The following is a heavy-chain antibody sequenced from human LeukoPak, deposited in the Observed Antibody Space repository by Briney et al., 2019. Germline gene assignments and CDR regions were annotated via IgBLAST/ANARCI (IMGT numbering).Heavy chain of an antibody. CDR2: ITHSGST. Sequence: PSETLSLTCAVFGGSFSDYFWSWIRQAPGKGLEWIGEITHSGSTNYSPSLKSRVTISVDTSKNQFSLKLSSVTAADTAVYYCARDTIGIGLRLGEYTDYWGQGILVTVSS. CDR3: ARDTIGIGLRLGEYTDY. V-gene: IGHV4-34*01. J-gene: IGHJ4*02. D-gene: IGHD3-16*01. CDR1: GGSFSDYF.